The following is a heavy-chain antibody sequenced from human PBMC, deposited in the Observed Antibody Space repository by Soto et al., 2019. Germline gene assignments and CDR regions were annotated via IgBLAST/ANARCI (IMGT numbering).Heavy chain of an antibody. CDR3: ARVPSSSGRAHFDY. V-gene: IGHV3-30-3*01. Sequence: QVQLVESGGGVVQPGRSLRLSCAASGFTFSSYAMHWVRQAPGKGLEWVAVISYDGSNKYYADSVKGRFTISRDNSKTTLYLQMNSLRPEDTAVYYCARVPSSSGRAHFDYWGQGTLVTVSS. CDR2: ISYDGSNK. CDR1: GFTFSSYA. J-gene: IGHJ4*02. D-gene: IGHD2-15*01.